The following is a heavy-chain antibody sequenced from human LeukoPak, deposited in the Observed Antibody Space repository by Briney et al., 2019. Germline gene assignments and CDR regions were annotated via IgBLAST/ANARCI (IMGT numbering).Heavy chain of an antibody. J-gene: IGHJ4*02. CDR2: IKNKGEGETT. D-gene: IGHD1-7*01. Sequence: GGSLRLSCAASGFTFTNAWMSLVRQAPGKGLEWVGRIKNKGEGETTDYAAPVKGRFTISRDDSENTLFLQMHSLETEDTALYYCVWNSEHYFDFWGQGSLVTVSS. V-gene: IGHV3-15*01. CDR1: GFTFTNAW. CDR3: VWNSEHYFDF.